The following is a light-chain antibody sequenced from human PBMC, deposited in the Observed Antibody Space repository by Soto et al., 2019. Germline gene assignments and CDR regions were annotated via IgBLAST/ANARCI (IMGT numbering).Light chain of an antibody. CDR3: QQRSNWLT. V-gene: IGKV3-11*01. CDR1: QSVSSY. J-gene: IGKJ3*01. Sequence: EIVLTRSPATLSLSPGERATLSCRASQSVSSYLAWYQQKPGQAPRLLIYDASNRATGIPARFSGSGSGTDFTLTSSSLEPEDFAVYYCQQRSNWLTFGPGTKVDIK. CDR2: DAS.